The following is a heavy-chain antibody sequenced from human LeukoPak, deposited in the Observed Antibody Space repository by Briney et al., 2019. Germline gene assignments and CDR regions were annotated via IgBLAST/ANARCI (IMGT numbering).Heavy chain of an antibody. CDR1: GYTFTSYG. CDR3: ARGVRLGELSLYYFDY. J-gene: IGHJ4*02. D-gene: IGHD3-16*02. V-gene: IGHV1-8*02. Sequence: ASVKVSCKASGYTFTSYGISWVRQATGQGLEWMGWMNPNSGNTGYAQKFQGRVTMTRNTSISTAYMELSSLRSEDAAVYYCARGVRLGELSLYYFDYWGQGTLVTVSS. CDR2: MNPNSGNT.